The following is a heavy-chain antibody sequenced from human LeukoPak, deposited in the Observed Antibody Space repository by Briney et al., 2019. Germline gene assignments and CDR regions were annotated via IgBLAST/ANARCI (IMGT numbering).Heavy chain of an antibody. CDR3: AREGPSPVVPVTHWFDP. V-gene: IGHV3-7*01. D-gene: IGHD2-2*01. J-gene: IGHJ5*02. CDR2: IKQDGSEK. CDR1: GFTFSSHW. Sequence: GGSLRLSCAASGFTFSSHWMSWVRQAPGKGLEWVANIKQDGSEKYYVDSVKGRFTISRDNSKNTLSLQMSSLRPEDTAVYYCAREGPSPVVPVTHWFDPWGQGTLVSVSS.